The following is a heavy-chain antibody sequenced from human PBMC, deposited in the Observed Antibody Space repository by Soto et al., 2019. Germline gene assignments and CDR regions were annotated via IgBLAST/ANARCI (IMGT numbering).Heavy chain of an antibody. CDR1: GVTFSSYT. D-gene: IGHD3-16*02. V-gene: IGHV3-23*01. CDR2: ITETGDAT. Sequence: PGGSLRLSCGASGVTFSSYTMSWVRQAPEKGLEWVSTITETGDATSYADSVKGRFTISRDNSKETLYLQMNSLRVEDTALYYCAVRGSYRSFDYWGQGTLVTVSS. CDR3: AVRGSYRSFDY. J-gene: IGHJ4*02.